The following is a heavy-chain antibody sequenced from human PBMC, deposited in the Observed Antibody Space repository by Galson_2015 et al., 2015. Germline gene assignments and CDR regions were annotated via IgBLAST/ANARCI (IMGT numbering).Heavy chain of an antibody. Sequence: SVKVSCKASGYTFTGYYMHWVRQAPGQGLEWMGRINPNSGGTNYAQKFQGRVTMTRDTSISTAYMELSRLRSDDTAVYYCARGGPIQLWLPREYYGMDVWGQGTTVTVSS. J-gene: IGHJ6*02. V-gene: IGHV1-2*06. CDR3: ARGGPIQLWLPREYYGMDV. D-gene: IGHD5-18*01. CDR1: GYTFTGYY. CDR2: INPNSGGT.